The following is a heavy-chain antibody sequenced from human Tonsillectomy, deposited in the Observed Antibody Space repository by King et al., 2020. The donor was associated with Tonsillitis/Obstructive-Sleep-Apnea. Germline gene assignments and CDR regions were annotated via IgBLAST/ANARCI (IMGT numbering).Heavy chain of an antibody. J-gene: IGHJ6*03. Sequence: VQLQQWGAGLLKPSETLSLTCAVYGGSFSGYYWSWIRQPPGKGLEWIGEINHSGSTNYNPSLKSRVTISVDTSKNQFSLKLSSVTAADTAVYYCARVVVPAGADNSYYYCMDVWGKGTTVTVSS. CDR3: ARVVVPAGADNSYYYCMDV. V-gene: IGHV4-34*01. D-gene: IGHD2-15*01. CDR1: GGSFSGYY. CDR2: INHSGST.